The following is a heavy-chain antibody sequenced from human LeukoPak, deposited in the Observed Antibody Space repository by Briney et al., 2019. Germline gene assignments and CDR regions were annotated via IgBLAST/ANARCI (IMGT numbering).Heavy chain of an antibody. J-gene: IGHJ4*02. D-gene: IGHD2-21*02. CDR3: ARGGDLDY. V-gene: IGHV4-59*01. CDR2: IYYSGST. Sequence: SEALSLTCTVSGGSISSYYWSWIRQPPGKGLEWIGYIYYSGSTNYNPSLKCRVTISVDTSKNQFSLKLSSVTAADTAVYYCARGGDLDYWGQGTLVTVSS. CDR1: GGSISSYY.